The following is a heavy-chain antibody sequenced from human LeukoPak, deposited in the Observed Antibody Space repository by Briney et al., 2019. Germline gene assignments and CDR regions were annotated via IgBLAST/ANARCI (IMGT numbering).Heavy chain of an antibody. CDR3: FILWAI. Sequence: GGSLGLSCAASGFTVSSNYMSWVRQAPGKGLEWVSLIYSGGSTYYADSVKGRFTISRDNSKNTLYLQMNSLRAEDTAVYYCFILWAIWGQGTLVTVSS. D-gene: IGHD2-21*01. V-gene: IGHV3-66*01. CDR2: IYSGGST. CDR1: GFTVSSNY. J-gene: IGHJ4*02.